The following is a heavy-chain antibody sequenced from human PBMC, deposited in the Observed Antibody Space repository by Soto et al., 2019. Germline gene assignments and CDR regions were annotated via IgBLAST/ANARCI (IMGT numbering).Heavy chain of an antibody. Sequence: QVQLQESGPGLVKASQTLSLTCNVSGGSISSGCYYWTWIRQHPGKGLEWIGNIHHSGCTFYNPSLKSRVSISVDTSKNQFSLKLSSVTAADTAVYFCVRGVLSWGQGTLVTVSS. CDR1: GGSISSGCYY. J-gene: IGHJ1*01. D-gene: IGHD3-10*01. CDR2: IHHSGCT. V-gene: IGHV4-31*03. CDR3: VRGVLS.